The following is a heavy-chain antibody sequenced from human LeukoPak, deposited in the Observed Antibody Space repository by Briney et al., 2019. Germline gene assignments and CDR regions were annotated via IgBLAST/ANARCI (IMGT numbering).Heavy chain of an antibody. D-gene: IGHD2-2*02. CDR1: GGAFSSYA. J-gene: IGHJ6*02. Sequence: SVKVSCKASGGAFSSYAISWVRQAPGQGLEWMGRIIPIFGIANYAQKFQGRVTITADKSTSTAYMELSSLRSEDTAVYYCAMAGYCSSTSCYTGSGPYYYYGMDVWGQGTTITVSS. CDR3: AMAGYCSSTSCYTGSGPYYYYGMDV. CDR2: IIPIFGIA. V-gene: IGHV1-69*04.